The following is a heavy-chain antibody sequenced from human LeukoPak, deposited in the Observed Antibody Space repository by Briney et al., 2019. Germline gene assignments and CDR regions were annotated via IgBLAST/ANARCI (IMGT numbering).Heavy chain of an antibody. V-gene: IGHV4-38-2*02. D-gene: IGHD3-9*01. Sequence: SETLSLTXVVSGYSISSGYYWGWIRQPPGKGLEWIGRIYSSGSTNYNPSLKSRVTMSVDTSKNKSSLKLRSVTAGETAVYYCARDLGGGAYYDILTGYFWFDPWGQGTLVTVSS. CDR2: IYSSGST. CDR1: GYSISSGYY. J-gene: IGHJ5*02. CDR3: ARDLGGGAYYDILTGYFWFDP.